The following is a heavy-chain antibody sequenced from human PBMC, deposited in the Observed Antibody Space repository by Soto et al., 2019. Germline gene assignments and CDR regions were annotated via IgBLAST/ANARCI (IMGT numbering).Heavy chain of an antibody. CDR1: GFTFSSYA. D-gene: IGHD6-13*01. V-gene: IGHV3-30-3*01. J-gene: IGHJ6*02. CDR2: ISYDGSNK. Sequence: GGSLRLSCAASGFTFSSYAMHWVRQAPGKGLEWVAVISYDGSNKYYADSVKGRFTISRDNSKNTLYLQMNSLRAEDTAVYYCARVFGVAAHGMDVWGQGTTVTVSS. CDR3: ARVFGVAAHGMDV.